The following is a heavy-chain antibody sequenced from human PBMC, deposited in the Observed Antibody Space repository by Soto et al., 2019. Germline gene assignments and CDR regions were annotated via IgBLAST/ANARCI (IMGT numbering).Heavy chain of an antibody. D-gene: IGHD3-22*01. Sequence: SETLSLTCTVSGGSISSGDYYWSWIRQPTGKGLEWIGYIYYSGSTYYNPSLKSRVTISVDKSKNQFSLKLSSVTAADTAVYYCARVGRVTMIVVAPWGQGTLVTVSS. CDR2: IYYSGST. CDR1: GGSISSGDYY. V-gene: IGHV4-30-4*01. J-gene: IGHJ5*02. CDR3: ARVGRVTMIVVAP.